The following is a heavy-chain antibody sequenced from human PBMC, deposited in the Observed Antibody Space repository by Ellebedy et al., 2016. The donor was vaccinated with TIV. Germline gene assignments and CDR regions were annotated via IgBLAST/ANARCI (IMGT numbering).Heavy chain of an antibody. CDR2: VSSDSAQE. D-gene: IGHD3-16*01. Sequence: PGGSLRLSCETSGFGFSLYGMQWVRQAPGKGLEWVAFVSSDSAQEHYAESVKGRFTISRDNLARKLYLQMNRLKLQDTGVYYCAKDWAVWVSGKHSAMDVWGQGTTVTVSS. CDR1: GFGFSLYG. V-gene: IGHV3-30*02. J-gene: IGHJ6*02. CDR3: AKDWAVWVSGKHSAMDV.